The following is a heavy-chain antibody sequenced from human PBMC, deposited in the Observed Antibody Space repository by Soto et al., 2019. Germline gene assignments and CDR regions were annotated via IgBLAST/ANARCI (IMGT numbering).Heavy chain of an antibody. CDR1: GGSFSGYY. Sequence: SETLSLTCAVYGGSFSGYYWSWIRQPPGKGLEWIGEINHSGSTNYNPSLKSRVTISVDTSKNQFSLKLSSVTAADTALYYCARALGYTYGHLPIDYWGQGTLVTVS. CDR3: ARALGYTYGHLPIDY. J-gene: IGHJ4*02. CDR2: INHSGST. D-gene: IGHD5-18*01. V-gene: IGHV4-34*01.